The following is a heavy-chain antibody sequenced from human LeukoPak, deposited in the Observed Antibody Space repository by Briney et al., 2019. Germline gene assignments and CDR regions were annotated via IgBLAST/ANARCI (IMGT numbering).Heavy chain of an antibody. CDR2: IIPVFCTA. Sequence: ASVKNSCKTSGGTFSSYAISWVRQAPGQGLEWMGGIIPVFCTANYAQKFQGRVTITADKSTSTAYMELSSLRSEDTAVYYCARDRVVGLGIDNAFDIWGHGTMVTVSS. D-gene: IGHD2-15*01. CDR1: GGTFSSYA. J-gene: IGHJ3*02. CDR3: ARDRVVGLGIDNAFDI. V-gene: IGHV1-69*06.